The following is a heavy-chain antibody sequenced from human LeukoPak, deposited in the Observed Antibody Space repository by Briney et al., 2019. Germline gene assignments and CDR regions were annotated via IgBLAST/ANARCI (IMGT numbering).Heavy chain of an antibody. CDR2: IRHDGNKK. J-gene: IGHJ4*02. Sequence: GSLRLSCAASGFTFSSYAMSWVRQAPGKGLDWVAFIRHDGNKKLYADSVKGRFTISRDNSKNTLYLYVNSLRPDDSAVYYCVKDNPLDYWGQGTLVIVSS. CDR1: GFTFSSYA. V-gene: IGHV3-30*02. CDR3: VKDNPLDY.